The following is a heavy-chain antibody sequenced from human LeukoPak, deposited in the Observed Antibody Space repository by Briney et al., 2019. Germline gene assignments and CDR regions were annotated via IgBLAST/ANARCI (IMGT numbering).Heavy chain of an antibody. CDR3: VREPTTTSDY. D-gene: IGHD1-26*01. CDR2: ISYDGSNK. V-gene: IGHV3-30*09. Sequence: GGSLRLSCAVSGFTFNIYAMHWVRQAPGKGLEWVTIISYDGSNKYHADSVKGRFAISRDNSKNTLYLQMNSLRVEDTAVYYCVREPTTTSDYWGQGTLVTVSS. J-gene: IGHJ4*02. CDR1: GFTFNIYA.